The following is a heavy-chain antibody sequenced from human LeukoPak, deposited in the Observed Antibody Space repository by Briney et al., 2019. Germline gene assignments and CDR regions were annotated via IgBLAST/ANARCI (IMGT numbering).Heavy chain of an antibody. CDR3: AGYPQFAVYFQH. CDR1: GGFISSSSYY. V-gene: IGHV4-39*07. D-gene: IGHD5-24*01. J-gene: IGHJ1*01. Sequence: PSETLSLTCTVSGGFISSSSYYWGWIRQPPGKGLEWIGSIYYSGSTYYNPSLKSRVTISVDTSKNQFSLKLSSVTAADTAVYYCAGYPQFAVYFQHWGQGTLVTVSS. CDR2: IYYSGST.